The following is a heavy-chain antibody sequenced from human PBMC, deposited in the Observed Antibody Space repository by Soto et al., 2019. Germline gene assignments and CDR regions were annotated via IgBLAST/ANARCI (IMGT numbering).Heavy chain of an antibody. CDR3: VLELYCYYMDV. J-gene: IGHJ6*03. Sequence: ESGGGLVQPGGSLRLSCAASGFTFSSYAMNWVRQAPGKGLEWVSYISSSSHTIYYADSVKGRFTISRDNARKSLFLQMNSLRAEDTAVYYCVLELYCYYMDVWGNGAKVTVSS. CDR1: GFTFSSYA. V-gene: IGHV3-48*01. CDR2: ISSSSHTI. D-gene: IGHD3-3*02.